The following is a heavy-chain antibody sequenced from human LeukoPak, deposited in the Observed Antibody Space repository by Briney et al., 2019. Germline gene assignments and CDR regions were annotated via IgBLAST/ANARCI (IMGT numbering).Heavy chain of an antibody. CDR3: AKEREAYCSGGSCYGSDKLFPADY. CDR1: GFTFSSYA. D-gene: IGHD2-15*01. CDR2: ISGTGGST. V-gene: IGHV3-23*01. Sequence: GGSLRLSCAASGFTFSSYAMTWVRQAPRKGLEWVSSISGTGGSTFYADSVKGRFTISRDNSKNTLYLQMDSLRAEDTAIYYCAKEREAYCSGGSCYGSDKLFPADYWGQGTLVTVSS. J-gene: IGHJ4*02.